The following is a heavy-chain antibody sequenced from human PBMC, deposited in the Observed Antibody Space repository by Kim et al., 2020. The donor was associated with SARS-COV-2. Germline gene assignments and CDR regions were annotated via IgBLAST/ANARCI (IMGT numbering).Heavy chain of an antibody. J-gene: IGHJ6*02. CDR1: GGSFSGYY. Sequence: SETLSLTCAVYGGSFSGYYWSWIRQPPGKGLEWIREINHSGSTNYNPSLKSRVTISVDTSKNQFSLKLSSVTAADTAVYYCARFRRRGYYYYGMDVWGQGTTVTVSS. CDR3: ARFRRRGYYYYGMDV. CDR2: INHSGST. D-gene: IGHD3-10*01. V-gene: IGHV4-34*01.